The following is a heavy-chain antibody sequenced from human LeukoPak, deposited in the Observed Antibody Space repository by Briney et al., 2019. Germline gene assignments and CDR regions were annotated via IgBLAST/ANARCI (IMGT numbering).Heavy chain of an antibody. V-gene: IGHV3-7*03. CDR1: GFTFSSYW. CDR2: IKQDGSEK. J-gene: IGHJ4*02. Sequence: GRSLRLSCAASGFTFSSYWMSWVRQAPGKGLEWVANIKQDGSEKYYVDSVKGRFTISRDNAKNSLYPQMNSLRAEDTAVYYCARLYCGGDCYSVSPYWGQGTLVTVSS. CDR3: ARLYCGGDCYSVSPY. D-gene: IGHD2-21*02.